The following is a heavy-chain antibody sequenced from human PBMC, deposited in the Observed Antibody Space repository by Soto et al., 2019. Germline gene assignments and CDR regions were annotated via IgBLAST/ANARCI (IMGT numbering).Heavy chain of an antibody. D-gene: IGHD3-3*01. CDR1: GDSIRNYY. CDR3: VGEGGLLISGVA. Sequence: QVQLRESGPGLVRPSETLFLTCTVSGDSIRNYYWNWIRQPPGKGLEWVGHFHYNVNTNYSPSLTSRVATTADAAKNKFSLSLNSVTAADTADYSCVGEGGLLISGVAWGQGMRVNVAS. J-gene: IGHJ5*02. CDR2: FHYNVNT. V-gene: IGHV4-59*03.